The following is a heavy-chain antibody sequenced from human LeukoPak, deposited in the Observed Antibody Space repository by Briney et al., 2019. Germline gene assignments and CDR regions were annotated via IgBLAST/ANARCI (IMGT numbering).Heavy chain of an antibody. CDR2: IYIGGST. D-gene: IGHD5-12*01. J-gene: IGHJ4*02. CDR1: GFTVSSNY. CDR3: ARGQGWLPYFDF. V-gene: IGHV3-53*01. Sequence: GGSLRLSCAASGFTVSSNYMSWVRQAPGKGLEWVSIIYIGGSTYYADSVKGRFTISRDNSKNTLYLQMDSLRAEDTAVYYCARGQGWLPYFDFWGQGTLVTVSS.